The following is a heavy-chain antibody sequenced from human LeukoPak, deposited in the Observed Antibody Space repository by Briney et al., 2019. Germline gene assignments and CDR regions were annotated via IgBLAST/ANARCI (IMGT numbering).Heavy chain of an antibody. CDR1: GYTFSGYF. CDR2: INPNSGGT. J-gene: IGHJ4*02. D-gene: IGHD5-12*01. CDR3: ARADSAYYFRY. V-gene: IGHV1-2*02. Sequence: ASVKVSCTASGYTFSGYFMNWVRQAPVQGLEWMGWINPNSGGTNYAQKFQGRVTMNRDTSISTDYMELSSLGSDDTAVYYCARADSAYYFRYWGQGTLVSVSS.